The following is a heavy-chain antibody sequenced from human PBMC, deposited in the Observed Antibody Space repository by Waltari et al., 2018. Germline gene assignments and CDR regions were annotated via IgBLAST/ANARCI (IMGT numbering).Heavy chain of an antibody. CDR3: ARGGGPRTVVALTFDL. V-gene: IGHV1-18*01. J-gene: IGHJ4*02. D-gene: IGHD3-22*01. CDR1: GYTFTNSG. Sequence: QVQLVQSGAEVKKPGASVKVSCQASGYTFTNSGTNCVRQAPGQGREWMGWVSPYNCNADYEQKLQGGVTMTTDTSTKTAFLELRSLRSDDTAVYYCARGGGPRTVVALTFDLWGQGTLVTVSS. CDR2: VSPYNCNA.